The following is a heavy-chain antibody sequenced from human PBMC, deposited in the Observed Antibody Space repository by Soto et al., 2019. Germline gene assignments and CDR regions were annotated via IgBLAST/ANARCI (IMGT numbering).Heavy chain of an antibody. CDR3: AKGGYCSGGSCYSAVDY. D-gene: IGHD2-15*01. J-gene: IGHJ4*02. CDR2: ISGSGGST. Sequence: EVQLLESGGGLVQPGGSLRLSCAASGFTFSSYAMSWVRQAPGKGLEWVSAISGSGGSTYYADSVKGRFSISRDNSKNTLYLQMNGLRAEDTAVYYCAKGGYCSGGSCYSAVDYWGQGTLVTVSS. CDR1: GFTFSSYA. V-gene: IGHV3-23*01.